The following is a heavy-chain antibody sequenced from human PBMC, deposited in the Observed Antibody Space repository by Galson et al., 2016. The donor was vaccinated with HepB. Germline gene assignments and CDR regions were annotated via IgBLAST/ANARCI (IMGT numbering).Heavy chain of an antibody. CDR2: LYIGGNT. Sequence: SLRLSCAASGLTVSSNFMSWVRQAPGKGLEWVALLYIGGNTYYADSVKGRFTISSDHSTSTMYLQMNNLRVEDTAVYYCAGGSNHAFSDAMDVWGHGTAVTVSS. J-gene: IGHJ6*02. D-gene: IGHD1-14*01. CDR3: AGGSNHAFSDAMDV. V-gene: IGHV3-53*01. CDR1: GLTVSSNF.